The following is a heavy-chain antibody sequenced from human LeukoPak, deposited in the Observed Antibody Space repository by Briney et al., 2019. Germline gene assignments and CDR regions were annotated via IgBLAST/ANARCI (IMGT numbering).Heavy chain of an antibody. CDR3: AKDRRAGSYDY. CDR2: ISYDGSNK. Sequence: PGGSLRLSCAASGFTFSKYGMHWVRQAPGKGLEWVAIISYDGSNKYYTDSVKGRFTISRDNSKNTLYLQMNSLRAEDTAVYYCAKDRRAGSYDYWGQGTLVTVSS. J-gene: IGHJ4*02. D-gene: IGHD3-10*01. CDR1: GFTFSKYG. V-gene: IGHV3-30*18.